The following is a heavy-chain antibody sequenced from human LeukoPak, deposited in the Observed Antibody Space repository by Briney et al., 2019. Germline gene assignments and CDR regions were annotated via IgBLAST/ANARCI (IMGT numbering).Heavy chain of an antibody. CDR3: AREGSSSSLGY. D-gene: IGHD6-6*01. Sequence: QKLEWMRIINPSGGSTIYAQKFQGRVTMTRDTSTSTVYRELSSLRSEDTAVYYCAREGSSSSLGYWGQGTLVTVSS. CDR2: INPSGGST. J-gene: IGHJ4*02. V-gene: IGHV1-46*01.